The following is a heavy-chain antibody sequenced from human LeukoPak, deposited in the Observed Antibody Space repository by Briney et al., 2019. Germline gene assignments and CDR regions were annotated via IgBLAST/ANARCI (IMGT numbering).Heavy chain of an antibody. V-gene: IGHV4-4*07. CDR1: GGPMSTYY. D-gene: IGHD6-19*01. Sequence: SETLSLTCTVSGGPMSTYYWSWIRQPAEKGLEWIGRIYSSGSTSYNPPLKSRVSISVDNSKNQFSLKVRSVTAADTAVYYCAGEVLGWYPNYWGQGTLVTVSS. CDR2: IYSSGST. J-gene: IGHJ4*02. CDR3: AGEVLGWYPNY.